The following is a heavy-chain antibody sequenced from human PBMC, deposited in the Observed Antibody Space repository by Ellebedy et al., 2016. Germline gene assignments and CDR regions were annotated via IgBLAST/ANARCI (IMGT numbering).Heavy chain of an antibody. CDR1: GGSISSYY. J-gene: IGHJ6*02. CDR3: ARDRGWAVAGTRGYYYYGMDV. Sequence: SETLSLTCTVSGGSISSYYWSWIRQPPGKGLKWIGYIYYSWSTNYNPSLKSRVTISVDTSKNQFSLKLSSVTAADTAVYYCARDRGWAVAGTRGYYYYGMDVWGQGTTVTVSS. D-gene: IGHD6-19*01. CDR2: IYYSWST. V-gene: IGHV4-59*01.